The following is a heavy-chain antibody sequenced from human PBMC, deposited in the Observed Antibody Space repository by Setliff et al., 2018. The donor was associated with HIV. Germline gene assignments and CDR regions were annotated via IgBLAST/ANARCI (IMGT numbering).Heavy chain of an antibody. J-gene: IGHJ4*02. CDR3: TKDHLSGWASDC. CDR1: GITFSSYW. CDR2: IKQDGSEE. Sequence: LSLTCVASGITFSSYWMSWVRQAPGKGLEWVANIKQDGSEEYYVDSVKGRFTISRDNAKNSVYLQMNSLRVEDTAMYYCTKDHLSGWASDCWGQGTLVTVSS. V-gene: IGHV3-7*01. D-gene: IGHD6-19*01.